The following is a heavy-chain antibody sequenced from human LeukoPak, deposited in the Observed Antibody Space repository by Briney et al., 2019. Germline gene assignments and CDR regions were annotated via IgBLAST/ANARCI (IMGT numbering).Heavy chain of an antibody. D-gene: IGHD5-18*01. CDR3: ARDPGTAMGRALDY. J-gene: IGHJ4*02. V-gene: IGHV3-74*01. Sequence: GGSLRLSCAASGFIFNNYWMSWVRQAPGKGLVWVSRINSDESTTTYADSAKGRFTISRDNAKNTLYLQMNSLRAEDTAVYYCARDPGTAMGRALDYWGQGTLVTVSS. CDR2: INSDESTT. CDR1: GFIFNNYW.